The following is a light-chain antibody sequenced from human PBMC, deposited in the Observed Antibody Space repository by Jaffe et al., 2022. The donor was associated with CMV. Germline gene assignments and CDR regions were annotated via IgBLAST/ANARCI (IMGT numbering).Light chain of an antibody. CDR3: AAWDDSLNGYV. CDR1: TSNIGSNT. Sequence: QSVLTQPPSASGTPGQRVTISCSGSTSNIGSNTVNWYQQLPGAAPKLLIYVNNQRPSGVPVRFSGSRSGTSASLAISALQSEDEADYYCAAWDDSLNGYVFGPGTKVTVL. V-gene: IGLV1-44*01. J-gene: IGLJ1*01. CDR2: VNN.